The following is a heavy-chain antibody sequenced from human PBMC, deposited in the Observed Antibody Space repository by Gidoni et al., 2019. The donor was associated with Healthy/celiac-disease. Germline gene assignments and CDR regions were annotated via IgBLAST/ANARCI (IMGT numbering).Heavy chain of an antibody. CDR2: ISGSGGST. Sequence: EVQLVQSGGGLVQPGASLRLSCAASGLTFSSYAMSWVRQAPGKGLEWDSAISGSGGSTYYVDAVKGRFTISRDNSKNTLDLKMNSRRAEDTAVYYCAKGGAARRGPPDYWGQGTLVTVSS. D-gene: IGHD6-6*01. CDR3: AKGGAARRGPPDY. V-gene: IGHV3-23*04. CDR1: GLTFSSYA. J-gene: IGHJ4*02.